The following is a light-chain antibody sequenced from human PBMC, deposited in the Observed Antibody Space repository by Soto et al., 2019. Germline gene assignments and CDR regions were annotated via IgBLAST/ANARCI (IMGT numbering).Light chain of an antibody. CDR2: EGT. CDR3: CSYVDSSRIDV. J-gene: IGLJ1*01. CDR1: SSDVGSYNL. Sequence: QSALTQPASVSGSPGQSITISCTGTSSDVGSYNLVSWYQQHPGKAPKLMIYEGTKRPSGISNRFSGSKSGNTASLTISGLQAEDEAEYYCCSYVDSSRIDVFGSGTKVTVL. V-gene: IGLV2-23*01.